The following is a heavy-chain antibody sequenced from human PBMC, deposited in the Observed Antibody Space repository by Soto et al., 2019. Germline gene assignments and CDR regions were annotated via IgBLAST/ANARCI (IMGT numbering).Heavy chain of an antibody. D-gene: IGHD3-10*01. V-gene: IGHV2-5*02. CDR1: GFSLCTSGVG. CDR3: GHSWRYLWFGEFSVYFDH. CDR2: IYWDDDK. J-gene: IGHJ4*02. Sequence: QITLKESGPTLVKPTQTLTLTCIYSGFSLCTSGVGVGWIRQPPGKTLECLALIYWDDDKRYSPSLKSRLTITKDASKNQVVLTITNMDPEDTAKYYCGHSWRYLWFGEFSVYFDHWGQGTLVTVSS.